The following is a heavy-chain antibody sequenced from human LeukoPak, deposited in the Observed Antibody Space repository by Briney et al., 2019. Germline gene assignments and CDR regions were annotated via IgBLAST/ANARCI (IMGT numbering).Heavy chain of an antibody. Sequence: GGSLRLSCAASGFTFSSYAMSWVRQAPGKGLEWVSAISGSGGSTYYADSVKGRFTISRDNSKNTLYLQMNSLRAEDTAVYYRAKDFWVSATIVVVPAAMYFDYWGQGTLVTVSS. CDR1: GFTFSSYA. J-gene: IGHJ4*02. V-gene: IGHV3-23*01. CDR2: ISGSGGST. CDR3: AKDFWVSATIVVVPAAMYFDY. D-gene: IGHD2-2*01.